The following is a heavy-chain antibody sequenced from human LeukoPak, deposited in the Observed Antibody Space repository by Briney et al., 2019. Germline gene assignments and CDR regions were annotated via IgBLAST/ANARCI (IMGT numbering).Heavy chain of an antibody. CDR3: AKWPEGAMDYFDY. CDR1: GFTFSSYA. Sequence: GGSLRLSCAASGFTFSSYAMSWVRQAPGKGLEWVSAVSGSGGSTYYTDSVKGRFTISRDNSKNTLYLEMSSLRVEDTAIYYCAKWPEGAMDYFDYWGQGTLVTVSS. V-gene: IGHV3-23*01. CDR2: VSGSGGST. D-gene: IGHD3-16*01. J-gene: IGHJ4*02.